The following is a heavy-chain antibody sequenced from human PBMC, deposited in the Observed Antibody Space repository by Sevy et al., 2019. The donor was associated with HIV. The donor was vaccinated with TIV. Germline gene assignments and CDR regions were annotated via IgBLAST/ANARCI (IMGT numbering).Heavy chain of an antibody. V-gene: IGHV4-38-2*01. Sequence: SETLSLTCAVSGYSISSGYYWGWIRQPPGKGLEWIGSIYHSGSTYYNPSLKSRVTISVDTSKNQFSLKLSSVTAADTAVYYCARGGDYCSGGSCVARVLVDYYYYMDVWGKGTTVTVSS. CDR1: GYSISSGYY. CDR2: IYHSGST. D-gene: IGHD2-15*01. J-gene: IGHJ6*03. CDR3: ARGGDYCSGGSCVARVLVDYYYYMDV.